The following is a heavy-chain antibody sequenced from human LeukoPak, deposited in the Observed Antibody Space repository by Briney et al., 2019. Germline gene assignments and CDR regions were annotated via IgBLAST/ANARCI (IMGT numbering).Heavy chain of an antibody. CDR1: GFTFSSYW. J-gene: IGHJ4*02. D-gene: IGHD6-19*01. CDR2: INSDGSST. Sequence: GGSLGLSCAASGFTFSSYWMHWVRQAPGKGLVWVSRINSDGSSTSYADSVKGRFTISRDNAKNTLYLQMNSLRAEDTAVYYCASIAVAGTVDFDYWGQGTLVTVSS. CDR3: ASIAVAGTVDFDY. V-gene: IGHV3-74*01.